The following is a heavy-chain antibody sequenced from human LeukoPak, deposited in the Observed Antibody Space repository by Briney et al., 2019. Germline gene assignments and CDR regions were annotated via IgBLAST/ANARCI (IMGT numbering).Heavy chain of an antibody. Sequence: PSETLSLTCTVSGGSISSSTYYWVWIRQPPGKGLEWIGSIYYSGKTYYNPSLKSRVTISVDTSKNQYSLKLSSVTAADTAVYYCARAYSSSWYLGNWFDPGGQGTLVTVSS. CDR3: ARAYSSSWYLGNWFDP. CDR2: IYYSGKT. D-gene: IGHD6-13*01. CDR1: GGSISSSTYY. V-gene: IGHV4-39*07. J-gene: IGHJ5*02.